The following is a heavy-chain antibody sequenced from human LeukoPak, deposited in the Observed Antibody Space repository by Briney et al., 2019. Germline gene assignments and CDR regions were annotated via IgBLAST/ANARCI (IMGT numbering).Heavy chain of an antibody. CDR1: GGTFSSYA. D-gene: IGHD6-19*01. CDR3: ARDGIAVAGPSVYFDY. J-gene: IGHJ4*02. Sequence: SVKVSCKASGGTFSSYAISWVRQAPGQGLEWMGRIIPIFGTANCAQKFQGRVTITTDESTSTAYMELSSLRSEDTAVYYCARDGIAVAGPSVYFDYWGQGTLVTVSS. CDR2: IIPIFGTA. V-gene: IGHV1-69*05.